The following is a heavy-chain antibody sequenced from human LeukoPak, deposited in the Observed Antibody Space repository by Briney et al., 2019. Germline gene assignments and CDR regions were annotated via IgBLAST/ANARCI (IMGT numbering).Heavy chain of an antibody. J-gene: IGHJ2*01. CDR2: IYHSGST. V-gene: IGHV4-30-4*01. D-gene: IGHD6-13*01. CDR1: GGSISSGDYY. CDR3: AREGIAAAARFFGL. Sequence: SETLSLTCTVSGGSISSGDYYWSWIRQSPGKGLEWIGHIYHSGSTYYNPSLKSRVTISADTSKNQFSLNLSSVTAADTAVYYCAREGIAAAARFFGLWGRGTLVTVSS.